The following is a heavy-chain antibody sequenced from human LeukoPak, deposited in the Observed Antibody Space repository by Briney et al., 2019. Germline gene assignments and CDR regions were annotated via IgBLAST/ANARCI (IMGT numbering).Heavy chain of an antibody. J-gene: IGHJ5*02. CDR2: INPSGGST. CDR1: GYTFTSYY. V-gene: IGHV1-46*01. D-gene: IGHD6-19*01. Sequence: ASVNVSCKASGYTFTSYYMHWVRQAPGQGLERMGIINPSGGSTSYAQKFQGRVTMTRDTSTSTVYMELSSLRSEDTAVYYCATAVAGIGWFDPWGQGTLVTVSS. CDR3: ATAVAGIGWFDP.